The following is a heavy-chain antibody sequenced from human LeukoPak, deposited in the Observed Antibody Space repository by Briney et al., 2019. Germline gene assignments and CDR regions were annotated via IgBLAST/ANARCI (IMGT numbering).Heavy chain of an antibody. J-gene: IGHJ3*02. D-gene: IGHD3-3*01. CDR3: ARDGPSYYDFWSGYLGAFDI. CDR2: ISSSSRTI. CDR1: GFTFSSYS. V-gene: IGHV3-48*01. Sequence: GGSLRLSCAASGFTFSSYSMNWVRQAPGKGLEWVSYISSSSRTIYYADSVKGRFTISRDNAKNSLYLQMNSLRAEDTAVYYCARDGPSYYDFWSGYLGAFDIWGQGTMVTVSS.